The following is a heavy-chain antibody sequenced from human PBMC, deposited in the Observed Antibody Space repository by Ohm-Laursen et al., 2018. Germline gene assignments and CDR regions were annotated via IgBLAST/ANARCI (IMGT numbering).Heavy chain of an antibody. CDR3: AKALTRYWFDP. J-gene: IGHJ5*02. V-gene: IGHV3-23*01. CDR2: ISGNGGST. CDR1: GFTFSSYA. Sequence: GSLRLSCAASGFTFSSYAMNWVRQAPGKGLEWVSTISGNGGSTYYADSVKGRFTISRDNSKNTLYLQMSSLRAEDTAAYYCAKALTRYWFDPWGQGTLVTVSS. D-gene: IGHD4/OR15-4a*01.